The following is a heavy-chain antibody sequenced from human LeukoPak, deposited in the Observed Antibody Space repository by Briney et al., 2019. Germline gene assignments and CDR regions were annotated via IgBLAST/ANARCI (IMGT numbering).Heavy chain of an antibody. CDR1: GFTFRSYA. J-gene: IGHJ4*02. CDR2: ISKDADAT. Sequence: GGSLRLSCAASGFTFRSYAMSWVRQAPGKGLEWVSAISKDADATYYAGSVKGRFTISRDNSKDTLSLQMNSLRAEDTAVYYCAKESPYCHGTDCRIYYFDSWGQGTLVTVSS. CDR3: AKESPYCHGTDCRIYYFDS. V-gene: IGHV3-23*01. D-gene: IGHD2-15*01.